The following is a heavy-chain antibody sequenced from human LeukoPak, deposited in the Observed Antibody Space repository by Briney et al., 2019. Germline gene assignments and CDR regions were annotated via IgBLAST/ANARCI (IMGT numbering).Heavy chain of an antibody. CDR1: GYTFTSYY. Sequence: ASVKVSCKASGYTFTSYYMHWVRQAPGQGLEWMGIINPSGGSTSYAQKFQGRVTMTRDTSTSTVYMELSSLRSEDTAVYYCAREGDGSGSYYECYFDYWGQGTLVTVSS. V-gene: IGHV1-46*01. CDR2: INPSGGST. CDR3: AREGDGSGSYYECYFDY. J-gene: IGHJ4*02. D-gene: IGHD3-10*01.